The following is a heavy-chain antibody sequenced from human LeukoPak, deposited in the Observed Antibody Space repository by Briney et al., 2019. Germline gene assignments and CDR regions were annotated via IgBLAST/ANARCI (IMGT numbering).Heavy chain of an antibody. D-gene: IGHD5-12*01. CDR2: INHSGST. Sequence: SETLSLTCAVYGGSFSSYYWSWIRQPPGKGLEWIGEINHSGSTNYNPSLKSRVTISVDTSKNQFSLKLSSVTAADTAVYYCARSPPAEWLRCGYFDYWGQGTLVTVSS. J-gene: IGHJ4*02. CDR1: GGSFSSYY. CDR3: ARSPPAEWLRCGYFDY. V-gene: IGHV4-34*01.